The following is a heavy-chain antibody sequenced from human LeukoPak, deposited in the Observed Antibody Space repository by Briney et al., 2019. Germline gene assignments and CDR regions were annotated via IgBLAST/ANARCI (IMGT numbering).Heavy chain of an antibody. Sequence: PSETLSLTCTISGGYTSSYYGSWIRQPPGQAIDWNGYIYYTGSANYNPSLKSRVNISLNTSKNQFSLKLNSMAAADAAVYYCAGGGVLMQGWFDPWGQGTLVTVSS. CDR2: IYYTGSA. CDR3: AGGGVLMQGWFDP. J-gene: IGHJ5*02. V-gene: IGHV4-59*13. CDR1: GGYTSSYY. D-gene: IGHD1-26*01.